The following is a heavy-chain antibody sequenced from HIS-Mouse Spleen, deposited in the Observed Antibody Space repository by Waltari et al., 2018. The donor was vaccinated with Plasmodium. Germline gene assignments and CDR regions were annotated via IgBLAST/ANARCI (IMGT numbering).Heavy chain of an antibody. J-gene: IGHJ1*01. CDR2: INPNSGGT. CDR1: GYTLTGYY. CDR3: ARVLGYKAAAGTFVEYFQH. Sequence: QVQLVQSGAEVKKPGASVKVSCKASGYTLTGYYMHWVLQAPAQGLEWMGGINPNSGGTNYAKKVKGRVNMTRDTSISTAYMELSRLRSDDTAVYYCARVLGYKAAAGTFVEYFQHWGQGTLVTVSS. V-gene: IGHV1-2*02. D-gene: IGHD6-13*01.